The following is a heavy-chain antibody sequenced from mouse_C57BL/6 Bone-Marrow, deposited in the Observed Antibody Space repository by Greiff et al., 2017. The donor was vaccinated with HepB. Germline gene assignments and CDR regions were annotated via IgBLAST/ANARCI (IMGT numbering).Heavy chain of an antibody. CDR2: INPGSGGT. Sequence: QVQLQQSGAELVRPGTSVKVSCKASGYAFTNYLIEWVKQRPGQGLEWIGVINPGSGGTNYNEKFKGKATLTADKSSSTAYMQLSSLTSEDSAVYVVARCDYSNYGWYFDVWGTGTTVTVSS. V-gene: IGHV1-54*01. D-gene: IGHD2-5*01. J-gene: IGHJ1*03. CDR1: GYAFTNYL. CDR3: ARCDYSNYGWYFDV.